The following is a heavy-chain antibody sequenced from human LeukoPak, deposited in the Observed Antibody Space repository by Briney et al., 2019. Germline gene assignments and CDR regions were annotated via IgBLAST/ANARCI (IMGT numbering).Heavy chain of an antibody. CDR1: GFTFSSYW. J-gene: IGHJ3*02. Sequence: GGSLRLSCAASGFTFSSYWVHWVRHAPGQGLVWVSRINSDGSSTTYADSVKGRFTISRDNAKNTLYLQLNSLRAEDTAVYYCARASHQLDAFDIWRQGTMVTVSS. CDR2: INSDGSST. CDR3: ARASHQLDAFDI. V-gene: IGHV3-74*01. D-gene: IGHD1-1*01.